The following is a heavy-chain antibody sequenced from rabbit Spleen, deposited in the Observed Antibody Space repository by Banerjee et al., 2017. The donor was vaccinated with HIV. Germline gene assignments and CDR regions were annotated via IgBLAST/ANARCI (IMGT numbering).Heavy chain of an antibody. J-gene: IGHJ6*01. CDR1: GFDFSSSDY. CDR2: IVGSSSDFT. D-gene: IGHD6-1*01. V-gene: IGHV1S40*01. CDR3: ARDTASSFSSYGMDL. Sequence: VESGGDLVKPGASLTLTCYASGFDFSSSDYLCWVRQAPGKGLEWISCIVGSSSDFTYSATWAKGRFTCSKTSSTTVTLQMTSLTVADTATYVCARDTASSFSSYGMDLGGPGTLVTVS.